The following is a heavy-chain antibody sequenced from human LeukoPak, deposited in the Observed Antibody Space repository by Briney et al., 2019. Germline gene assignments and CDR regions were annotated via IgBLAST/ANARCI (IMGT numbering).Heavy chain of an antibody. CDR2: IYSGGTT. J-gene: IGHJ4*02. CDR3: ARVRGYCSSTSCHRKGAFDY. D-gene: IGHD2-2*01. Sequence: GGSLRLSCAASGFTVSTNYMSWVRQAPGKGLEWVSVIYSGGTTCYADSVKGRFTISRDNSKNTLYLQMNSLRAEDTAVYYCARVRGYCSSTSCHRKGAFDYWGQGTLVTVSS. V-gene: IGHV3-66*01. CDR1: GFTVSTNY.